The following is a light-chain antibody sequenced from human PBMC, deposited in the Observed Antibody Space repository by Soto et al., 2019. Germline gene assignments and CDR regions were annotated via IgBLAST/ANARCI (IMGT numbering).Light chain of an antibody. CDR1: QSVKTF. CDR2: DAS. Sequence: EIVMTLSAAAVSSSPRESATLSCMASQSVKTFLVWYQQKPAQAPRLLIYDASHRATGIPARFSGSGSGTDFTLTISSLQPEDAAVYYCQQRSNWPPITFGQGTRLEIK. V-gene: IGKV3-11*01. CDR3: QQRSNWPPIT. J-gene: IGKJ5*01.